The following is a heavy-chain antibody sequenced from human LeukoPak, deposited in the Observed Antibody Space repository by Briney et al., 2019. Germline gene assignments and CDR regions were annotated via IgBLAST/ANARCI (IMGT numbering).Heavy chain of an antibody. V-gene: IGHV3-11*04. Sequence: PGGSLRLSCTASGFTFSDYYMSWIRQAPGKGLEWVLYISSSSSPKYYADSVKGRFTISRDNAKNSLYLQMNSLRAEDTAVYYCARDSSWSFDYWGQGTLVTVSS. CDR2: ISSSSSPK. D-gene: IGHD6-13*01. J-gene: IGHJ4*02. CDR3: ARDSSWSFDY. CDR1: GFTFSDYY.